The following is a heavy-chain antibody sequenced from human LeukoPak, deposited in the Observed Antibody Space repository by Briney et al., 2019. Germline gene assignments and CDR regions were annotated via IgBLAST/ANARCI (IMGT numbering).Heavy chain of an antibody. CDR3: ARVLDDCTNGVCPPSEYYFDY. CDR2: ISYDGSNK. D-gene: IGHD2-8*01. Sequence: PGGSLRLSCAASGFTFSSYGMHWVRQAPGKGLEWVAVISYDGSNKYYADSVKGRFTISRDNSKNTLYLQMNSLRAEDTAVYYCARVLDDCTNGVCPPSEYYFDYWGQGTLVTVSS. CDR1: GFTFSSYG. J-gene: IGHJ4*02. V-gene: IGHV3-30*03.